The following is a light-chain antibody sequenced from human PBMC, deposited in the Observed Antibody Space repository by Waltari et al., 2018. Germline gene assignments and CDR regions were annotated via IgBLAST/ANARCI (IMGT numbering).Light chain of an antibody. J-gene: IGLJ1*01. Sequence: SALPQPVSVSGSPGQSITTPCTRSSSDVGGYHYVPWYQQHPGKAPKLMIYDVSKRPSGVSNRFSGSKSGNTASLTISGLQAEDEADYYCSSYTSSSPYVFGTGTKVTVL. CDR1: SSDVGGYHY. CDR2: DVS. V-gene: IGLV2-14*01. CDR3: SSYTSSSPYV.